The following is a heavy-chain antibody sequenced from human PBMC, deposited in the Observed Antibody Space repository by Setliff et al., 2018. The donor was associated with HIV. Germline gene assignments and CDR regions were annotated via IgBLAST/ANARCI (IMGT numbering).Heavy chain of an antibody. CDR2: IYHGGSA. CDR1: GYSISSGYY. Sequence: SETLSLTCAVSGYSISSGYYWGWIRQPPGKGLEWIGSIYHGGSAYYKPSLKSRVTISVAMSKNQFSLKLSSVTAADTAVYYCARHPRGSIAAAASSFDYWGQGTLVTVSS. D-gene: IGHD6-13*01. V-gene: IGHV4-38-2*01. CDR3: ARHPRGSIAAAASSFDY. J-gene: IGHJ4*02.